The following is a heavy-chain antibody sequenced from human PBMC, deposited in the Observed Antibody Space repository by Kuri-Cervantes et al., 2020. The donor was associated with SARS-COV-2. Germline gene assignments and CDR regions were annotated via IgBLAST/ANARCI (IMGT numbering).Heavy chain of an antibody. CDR3: SRRPLGGYSNGLAY. J-gene: IGHJ4*02. CDR2: IDPSDSET. V-gene: IGHV5-51*01. D-gene: IGHD5-18*01. Sequence: GESLKISCQGSGYTFTNYWIGWVRQMPGKGLEWMGIIDPSDSETRYSPSFEGQVTISADQSINTAYLQWSSLRASDTALYFCSRRPLGGYSNGLAYWGQGTRVTVSS. CDR1: GYTFTNYW.